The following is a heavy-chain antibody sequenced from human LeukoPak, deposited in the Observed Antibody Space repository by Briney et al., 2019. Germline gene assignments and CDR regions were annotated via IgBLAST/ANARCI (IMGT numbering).Heavy chain of an antibody. V-gene: IGHV3-66*01. J-gene: IGHJ3*02. CDR2: IYSCGST. CDR3: ARGNYCSSTSCYAGCAFDI. CDR1: GFTVSSNY. Sequence: PGGSLRLSCAASGFTVSSNYMSWVRQAPGKGLGWVSVIYSCGSTYYADSVKGRFTISRDKSKNTLYLQMNSLRAEDTAVYYCARGNYCSSTSCYAGCAFDIWGQGTMVTVSS. D-gene: IGHD2-2*01.